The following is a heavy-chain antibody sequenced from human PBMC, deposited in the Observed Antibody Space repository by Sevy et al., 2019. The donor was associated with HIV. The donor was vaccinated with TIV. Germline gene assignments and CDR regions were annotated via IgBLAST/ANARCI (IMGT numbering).Heavy chain of an antibody. V-gene: IGHV3-23*01. CDR2: ISGSGGST. Sequence: GGSLRLSCAASGFTFSSYAMTWVRQAPGKGLEWVSVISGSGGSTYYADSVKGRFTISRDNSKNTLYLQMNSLRAEDTAVYYCAKDIGSEYDESTGDAFDIWGQGTMVTVSS. D-gene: IGHD1-26*01. CDR1: GFTFSSYA. CDR3: AKDIGSEYDESTGDAFDI. J-gene: IGHJ3*02.